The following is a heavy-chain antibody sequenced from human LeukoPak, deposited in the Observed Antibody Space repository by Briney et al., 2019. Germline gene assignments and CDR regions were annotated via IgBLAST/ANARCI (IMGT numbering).Heavy chain of an antibody. J-gene: IGHJ3*02. CDR1: GGSISSSSYY. D-gene: IGHD2-8*02. CDR3: ARVGVGPGGAFDI. Sequence: PSETLSLTCTVSGGSISSSSYYWGWIRQPPGKGLEWIGSIYYSGSTYYNPSLKSRVTISVDTSKNQFSLKLSSVTAADTAVYYCARVGVGPGGAFDIWGQGTMVTVSS. V-gene: IGHV4-39*07. CDR2: IYYSGST.